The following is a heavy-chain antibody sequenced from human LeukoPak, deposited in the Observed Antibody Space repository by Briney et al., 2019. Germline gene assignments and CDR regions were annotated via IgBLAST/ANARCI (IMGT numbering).Heavy chain of an antibody. Sequence: GGSLRLSCAASGFTFSSYAMSWVRQAPGKGLEWVSAISGSGGGTYYADSVKGRFTISGDNSKNTLYLQMNSLRAEDTAVYYCAKGPGRIQLWLDYYGMDVWGQGTTVTVSS. J-gene: IGHJ6*02. CDR3: AKGPGRIQLWLDYYGMDV. CDR1: GFTFSSYA. D-gene: IGHD5-18*01. CDR2: ISGSGGGT. V-gene: IGHV3-23*01.